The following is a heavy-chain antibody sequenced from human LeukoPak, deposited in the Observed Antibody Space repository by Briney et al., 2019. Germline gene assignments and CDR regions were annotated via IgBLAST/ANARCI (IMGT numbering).Heavy chain of an antibody. CDR3: ASAGGRDTAMALFDY. J-gene: IGHJ4*02. CDR2: IIPILGIA. Sequence: SVKVSCKASGYTFSSYDINWVRQATGQGLEWMGRIIPILGIANYAQKFQGRVTITADKSTSTAYMELSSLRSEDTAVYYCASAGGRDTAMALFDYWGQGTLVTVSS. CDR1: GYTFSSYD. D-gene: IGHD5-18*01. V-gene: IGHV1-69*04.